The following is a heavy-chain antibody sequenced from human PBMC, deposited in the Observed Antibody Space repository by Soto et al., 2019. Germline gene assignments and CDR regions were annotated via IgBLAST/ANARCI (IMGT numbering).Heavy chain of an antibody. D-gene: IGHD3-10*01. CDR2: INPNSGGT. Sequence: ASVKVSCKASGYTFTGYYMHWVRQAPGQGLEWMGWINPNSGGTNYAQKFQGWVTMTRDTSISTAYMELSRLRSDDTAVYYCARDTYYYRSGSPNAFDIWGQGTMVNVSS. J-gene: IGHJ3*02. CDR1: GYTFTGYY. CDR3: ARDTYYYRSGSPNAFDI. V-gene: IGHV1-2*04.